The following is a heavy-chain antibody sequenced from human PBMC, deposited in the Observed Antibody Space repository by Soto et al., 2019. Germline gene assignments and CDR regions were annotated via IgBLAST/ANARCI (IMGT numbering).Heavy chain of an antibody. CDR1: EFTFSNYA. V-gene: IGHV3-23*01. Sequence: EVQLLESGGGLVQPGGSLRLSCAASEFTFSNYAMSWVRQAPGKGLEWVSAISYGGGTTYYADSVKGRFTIFRDNSKNTLDLQMNSLRAEDTAVYYCAKNPGYYYDSTGYHFDYWGQGTLVTVSS. D-gene: IGHD3-22*01. CDR3: AKNPGYYYDSTGYHFDY. J-gene: IGHJ4*02. CDR2: ISYGGGTT.